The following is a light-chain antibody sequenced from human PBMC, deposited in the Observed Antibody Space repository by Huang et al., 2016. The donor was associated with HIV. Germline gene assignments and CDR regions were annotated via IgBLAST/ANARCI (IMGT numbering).Light chain of an antibody. CDR3: QQFANLPLT. V-gene: IGKV1-33*01. CDR2: DAS. Sequence: DIQMTQSPSSLSASVGDRVTITCQASQDITNYLNWYQQKPGKAPELLIYDASNLAIGVPSRFSGSGSGTDFTFTISSLQPEDIATYYCQQFANLPLTFGGGTEVEIK. CDR1: QDITNY. J-gene: IGKJ4*01.